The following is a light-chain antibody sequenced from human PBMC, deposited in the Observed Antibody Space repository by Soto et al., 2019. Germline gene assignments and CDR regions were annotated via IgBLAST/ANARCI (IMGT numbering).Light chain of an antibody. J-gene: IGKJ4*01. Sequence: EIVMTQSPATLSVSPGERATLSCRASQSVSSNLAWYQQKPGQAPRLLMYGASTRATGIPARFSGSGSGTEFTLTISRLEPEDFAVYYCQQHGASITFGGGTRVENK. CDR3: QQHGASIT. CDR2: GAS. CDR1: QSVSSN. V-gene: IGKV3-15*01.